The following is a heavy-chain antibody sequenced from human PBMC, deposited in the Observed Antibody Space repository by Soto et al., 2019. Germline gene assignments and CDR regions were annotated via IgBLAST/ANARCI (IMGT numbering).Heavy chain of an antibody. J-gene: IGHJ6*02. CDR2: IYYSVST. V-gene: IGHV4-59*01. CDR3: ARARYCRSTSCLSGYYGMDV. Sequence: SETLSLTCTVSGGSISSYYWSWIRQPPGKGLEWIGYIYYSVSTNYNPSLKSRVTISVDTSKNQFSLKLSSVTAADTAVYYCARARYCRSTSCLSGYYGMDVWGQGTGVTVSS. D-gene: IGHD2-2*01. CDR1: GGSISSYY.